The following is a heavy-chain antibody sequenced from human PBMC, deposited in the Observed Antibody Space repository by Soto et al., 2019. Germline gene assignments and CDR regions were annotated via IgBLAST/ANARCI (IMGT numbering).Heavy chain of an antibody. CDR1: DGSISSSSYC. CDR3: ARPKMDYDSTGYYFDY. V-gene: IGHV4-39*01. J-gene: IGHJ4*02. D-gene: IGHD3-22*01. CDR2: IYYSGST. Sequence: SSETLSLTWTVSDGSISSSSYCWGWIRQPPGKGLEWIGSIYYSGSTYYTPSLKSRVTISLDTSKNQFSLKLSSVTAADTAVYYCARPKMDYDSTGYYFDYWGQGTLVTVSS.